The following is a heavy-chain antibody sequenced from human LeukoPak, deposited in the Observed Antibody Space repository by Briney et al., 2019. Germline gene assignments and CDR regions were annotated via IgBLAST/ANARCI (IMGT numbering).Heavy chain of an antibody. D-gene: IGHD3-3*01. CDR2: ISSDGSNK. J-gene: IGHJ6*02. V-gene: IGHV3-30*18. CDR3: AKDQEKVVTIFGVAISRGLDV. Sequence: PGRSLRLSCAASGFTFSSYGMHWVRQAPGKGLEWVAVISSDGSNKYYADSVKGRFTISRDKSKNTLYLQMNSLRAEDTAVYYCAKDQEKVVTIFGVAISRGLDVWGQGTTVTVSS. CDR1: GFTFSSYG.